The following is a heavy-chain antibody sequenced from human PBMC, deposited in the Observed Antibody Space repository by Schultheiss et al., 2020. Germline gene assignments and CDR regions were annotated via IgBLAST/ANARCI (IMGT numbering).Heavy chain of an antibody. Sequence: SGPTLVKLTQTLTLTCSFSDFSLSSSGVDVGGIRQPPGKALEWLARIDWDDDKYYSTSLKTRLTISKDTSKNQVVLTMTNMDPVDTATYYCARMVDYGDSIDAFDIWGQGTMVTVS. CDR2: IDWDDDK. V-gene: IGHV2-70*11. J-gene: IGHJ3*02. D-gene: IGHD4-17*01. CDR3: ARMVDYGDSIDAFDI. CDR1: DFSLSSSGVD.